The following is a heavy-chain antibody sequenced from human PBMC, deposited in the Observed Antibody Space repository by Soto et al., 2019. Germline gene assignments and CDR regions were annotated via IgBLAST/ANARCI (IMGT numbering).Heavy chain of an antibody. V-gene: IGHV4-31*03. J-gene: IGHJ4*02. D-gene: IGHD3-22*01. CDR1: GGSINSGGYY. CDR3: AINYYNSKVYGY. Sequence: PSETLSLTCTVSGGSINSGGYYWSWIRQHPGKGLEWIGYINYSGSTNYNPSLKSRITISRDTSKNQFSLKLSSVTAAVTAVYYCAINYYNSKVYGYWGQGTLVTVSS. CDR2: INYSGST.